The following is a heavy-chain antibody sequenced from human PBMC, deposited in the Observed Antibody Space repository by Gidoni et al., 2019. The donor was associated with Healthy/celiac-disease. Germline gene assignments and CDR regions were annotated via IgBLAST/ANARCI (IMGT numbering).Heavy chain of an antibody. CDR3: AKDRDDILTY. D-gene: IGHD3-9*01. Sequence: EVQLLASVGGLVQPGGSLRLSCAASGFTFSSYAMSWVRQAPGKVLEWVPVSSGSGGRKYYADSVKGRFTISRDNSKNTRYLQMNSRRAEDTAVYYCAKDRDDILTYGGQGTLVTVSS. CDR1: GFTFSSYA. J-gene: IGHJ4*02. CDR2: SSGSGGRK. V-gene: IGHV3-23*01.